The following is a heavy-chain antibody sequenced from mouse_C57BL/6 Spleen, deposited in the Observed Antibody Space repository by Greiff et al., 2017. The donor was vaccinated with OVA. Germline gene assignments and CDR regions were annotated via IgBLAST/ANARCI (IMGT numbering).Heavy chain of an antibody. CDR1: GYTFTSYG. J-gene: IGHJ1*03. CDR2: IYPRSGNT. D-gene: IGHD1-1*01. CDR3: EGITTVVDDWYFDV. V-gene: IGHV1-81*01. Sequence: QVQLKESGAELARPGASVKLSCKASGYTFTSYGISWVKQRTGQGLEWIGEIYPRSGNTYYNEKFKGKATLTADKSSSTAYMDIRSLTSEDSAVYFCEGITTVVDDWYFDVWGTGTTVTVSS.